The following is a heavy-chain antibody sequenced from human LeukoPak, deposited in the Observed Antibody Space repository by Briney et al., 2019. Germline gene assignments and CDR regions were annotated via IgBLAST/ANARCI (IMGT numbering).Heavy chain of an antibody. CDR3: ARLRQYYDILTGYSHNWSDP. CDR2: INAGNGNT. Sequence: GASVKVSCKASGYTFTSYAMHWVRQAPGQRLEWMGWINAGNGNTKYSQKFQGRVTITRDTSASTTYMELSSLRSEDTAVYYCARLRQYYDILTGYSHNWSDPWGQGTLVTVSS. CDR1: GYTFTSYA. D-gene: IGHD3-9*01. J-gene: IGHJ5*02. V-gene: IGHV1-3*01.